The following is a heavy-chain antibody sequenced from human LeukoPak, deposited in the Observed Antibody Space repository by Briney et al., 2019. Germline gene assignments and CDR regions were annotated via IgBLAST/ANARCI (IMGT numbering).Heavy chain of an antibody. CDR3: ARSPVALAAANSVAFDY. CDR1: GGTLSDHI. J-gene: IGHJ4*02. Sequence: ASVKVSCNASGGTLSDHIISWVRQTPGQGLEWMGSLIPMFGTANYAQNFQDRVTLSADGSTSTVYMELSSLRSEDTAVYYCARSPVALAAANSVAFDYWDQGTLVTVSS. CDR2: LIPMFGTA. D-gene: IGHD6-13*01. V-gene: IGHV1-69*13.